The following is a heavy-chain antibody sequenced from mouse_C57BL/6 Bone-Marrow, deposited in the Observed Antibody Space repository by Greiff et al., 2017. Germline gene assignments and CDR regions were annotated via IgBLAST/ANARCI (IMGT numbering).Heavy chain of an antibody. D-gene: IGHD1-1*01. Sequence: EVQLQQSGAELVRPGASVKLSCTASGFNIKDDYMHWVKQRPEQGLEWIGWIDPENGDTEYASKFQGKATITADTSSNTAYLQLSSLTSEDTAVYYCTTVVATGDYFDYWGQGTTLTVSS. V-gene: IGHV14-4*01. CDR2: IDPENGDT. J-gene: IGHJ2*01. CDR1: GFNIKDDY. CDR3: TTVVATGDYFDY.